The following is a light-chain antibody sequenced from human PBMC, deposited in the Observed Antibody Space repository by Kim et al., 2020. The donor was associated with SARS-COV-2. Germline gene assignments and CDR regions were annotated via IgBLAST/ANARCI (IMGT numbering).Light chain of an antibody. CDR3: QQCNNAPRT. J-gene: IGKJ4*02. V-gene: IGKV1-27*01. Sequence: ASVGDRATITCRASQSVSNCLAWYQQKPGKAPRLLIYAASVLQTGVPARFSGSGSGTDFTLTISSLQPEDFAIYYCQQCNNAPRTFGGGTKVDIK. CDR1: QSVSNC. CDR2: AAS.